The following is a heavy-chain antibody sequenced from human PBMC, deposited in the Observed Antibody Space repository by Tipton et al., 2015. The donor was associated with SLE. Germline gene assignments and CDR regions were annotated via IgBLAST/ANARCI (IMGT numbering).Heavy chain of an antibody. J-gene: IGHJ6*02. CDR3: ARGRRGMDV. Sequence: TLSLTCTVSGGSISSYYWSWIRQPPGKGLEWIGSIYHSGSTYYNPSLKSPVTISVDTSNNQFSLKLSSVTAADTAVYYCARGRRGMDVWGQGTTVTVSS. V-gene: IGHV4-59*12. CDR1: GGSISSYY. CDR2: IYHSGST.